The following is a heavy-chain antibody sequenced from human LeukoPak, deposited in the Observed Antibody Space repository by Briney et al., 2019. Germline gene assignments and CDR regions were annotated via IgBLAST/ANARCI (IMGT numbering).Heavy chain of an antibody. D-gene: IGHD2-15*01. J-gene: IGHJ4*02. CDR1: GYSYTSYW. V-gene: IGHV5-51*01. CDR3: ARRGRYCSGANCYYFDF. CDR2: IYPGDSDT. Sequence: GESLKISCKGSGYSYTSYWFGWVRQMPGKGLEWMGMIYPGDSDTRYSPSFQGQVTMSADKSITTAYLQWSSLKASDTAMYYCARRGRYCSGANCYYFDFWGQGTLVIVSS.